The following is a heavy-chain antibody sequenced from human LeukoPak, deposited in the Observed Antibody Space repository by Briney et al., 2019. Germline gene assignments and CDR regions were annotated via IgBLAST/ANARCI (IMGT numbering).Heavy chain of an antibody. J-gene: IGHJ3*02. CDR3: AMPPYYYDSSQDAFDI. Sequence: ASVKVSCKASGYTFTGYYRHWVRQAPGQGLEWMGWINPNSGGTNYAQKFQGRVTMTRDTSISTAYMELSRLRSDDTAVYYCAMPPYYYDSSQDAFDIWGQGTMVTVSS. D-gene: IGHD3-22*01. V-gene: IGHV1-2*02. CDR1: GYTFTGYY. CDR2: INPNSGGT.